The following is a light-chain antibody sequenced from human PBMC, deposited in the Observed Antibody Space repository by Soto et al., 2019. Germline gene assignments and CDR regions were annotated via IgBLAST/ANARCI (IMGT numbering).Light chain of an antibody. CDR1: QSVSSSY. CDR2: GAS. CDR3: QQYHDWRLVT. V-gene: IGKV3-20*01. Sequence: ESVLTQSPGTLSLSPGERATLSCRASQSVSSSYLAWYQQKPGQAPRLLIYGASSRATGIPDRFSGSGSGTEFTLNVSSLQSEDCGVYYCQQYHDWRLVTFGGGSKVAIK. J-gene: IGKJ4*01.